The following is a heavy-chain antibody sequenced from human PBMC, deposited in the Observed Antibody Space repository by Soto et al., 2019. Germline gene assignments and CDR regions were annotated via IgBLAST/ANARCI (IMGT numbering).Heavy chain of an antibody. CDR1: GGSISSGGYY. J-gene: IGHJ5*02. CDR3: GREGGVKKYSNCSAP. V-gene: IGHV4-31*03. Sequence: PSETLSLTCTVSGGSISSGGYYWSWIRQHPGKGLEWIGYIYYSGSTYYNPSLKSRVTISVDTSKNQFSLKLSSVTAADTAVYYGGREGGVKKYSNCSAPGGQGPLVTVSS. D-gene: IGHD5-12*01. CDR2: IYYSGST.